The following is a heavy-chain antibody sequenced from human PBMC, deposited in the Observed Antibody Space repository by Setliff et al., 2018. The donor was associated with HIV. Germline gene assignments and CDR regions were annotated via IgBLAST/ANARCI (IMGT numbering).Heavy chain of an antibody. V-gene: IGHV5-51*01. D-gene: IGHD3-3*01. CDR3: ARLSKFYDFWTPNY. CDR1: GYSFTNYW. J-gene: IGHJ4*02. Sequence: PGESLTISCKASGYSFTNYWVGWVRQMPGNGLEWVGLIWPDDSDTIYSPSFQGQVTLSADKSITTVYLQWNSLKAPDTAIYYCARLSKFYDFWTPNYWGQTLLVTVSS. CDR2: IWPDDSDT.